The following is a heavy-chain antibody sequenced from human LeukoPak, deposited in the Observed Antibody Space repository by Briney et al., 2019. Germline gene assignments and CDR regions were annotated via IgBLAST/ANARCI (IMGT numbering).Heavy chain of an antibody. V-gene: IGHV3-30*01. D-gene: IGHD1-1*01. CDR2: ISYDGSNK. J-gene: IGHJ4*02. Sequence: GGSLRLSCAASGFTFSSYAMHWVRQAPGKGLEWVAVISYDGSNKYYADSVKGRFTISRDNYKNTLYLQMNSLRAEDTAVYYCARDGTRYPQSLDDYWGQGTLVTVSS. CDR3: ARDGTRYPQSLDDY. CDR1: GFTFSSYA.